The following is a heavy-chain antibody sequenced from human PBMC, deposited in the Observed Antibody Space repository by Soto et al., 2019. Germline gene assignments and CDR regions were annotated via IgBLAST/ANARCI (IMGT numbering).Heavy chain of an antibody. D-gene: IGHD1-26*01. J-gene: IGHJ5*02. CDR2: IYYSGST. CDR3: ARVLLRTSRFDP. CDR1: GGSVSSGSYY. V-gene: IGHV4-61*01. Sequence: SETLSLTCTVSGGSVSSGSYYWSWIRQPPGKGLEWIGYIYYSGSTNYNPSLKSRVTISVDTSKNQFSLKLSSVTAADTAVYYCARVLLRTSRFDPWGQGTLVTVS.